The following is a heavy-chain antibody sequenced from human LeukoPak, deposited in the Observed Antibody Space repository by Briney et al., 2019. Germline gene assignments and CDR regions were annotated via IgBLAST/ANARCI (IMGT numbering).Heavy chain of an antibody. CDR1: GGTFSSYA. CDR2: ISVYNGNT. CDR3: ARLADSSGYYGRSYFFDY. V-gene: IGHV1-18*01. D-gene: IGHD3-22*01. J-gene: IGHJ4*02. Sequence: ASVKVSCKASGGTFSSYAISWVRQAPGQGLEWMGWISVYNGNTNYAQKLQGRVTMTTDTSTSTAYMELRSLRSDDTAVYYCARLADSSGYYGRSYFFDYWGQGTLVTASS.